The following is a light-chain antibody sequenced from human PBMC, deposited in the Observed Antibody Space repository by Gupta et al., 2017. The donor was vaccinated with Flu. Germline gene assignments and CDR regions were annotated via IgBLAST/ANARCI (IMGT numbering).Light chain of an antibody. Sequence: QSALTQPASVSGSPGQSITISCSGTSSDVGRSDSVSWYQQPPDKAPKLIIFDVTNRPSGVSSRFSGSKSGNTASLTISGLQAEDETDYYCSSYTSGSTFYVFGTGIKVTVL. CDR3: SSYTSGSTFYV. CDR1: SSDVGRSDS. V-gene: IGLV2-14*01. CDR2: DVT. J-gene: IGLJ1*01.